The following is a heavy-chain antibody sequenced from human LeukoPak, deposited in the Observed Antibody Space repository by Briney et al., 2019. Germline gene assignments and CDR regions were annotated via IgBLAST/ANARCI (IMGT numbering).Heavy chain of an antibody. CDR1: GGSFSGYY. CDR2: VNHSGST. J-gene: IGHJ4*02. CDR3: ARIYPHGSGPA. V-gene: IGHV4-34*01. D-gene: IGHD3-10*01. Sequence: PSETLSLTCAVYGGSFSGYYWSWIRQPPGKGLEWIGEVNHSGSTSYNPSLKSRVTISVDTSKNQFSLKLSSVTAADTAVYYCARIYPHGSGPAWGQGTLVTVSS.